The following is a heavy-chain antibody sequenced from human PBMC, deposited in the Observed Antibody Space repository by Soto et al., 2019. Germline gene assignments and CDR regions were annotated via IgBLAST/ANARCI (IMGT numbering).Heavy chain of an antibody. D-gene: IGHD7-27*01. V-gene: IGHV3-30*18. CDR3: AKWGLSGHGMDV. CDR2: TSYDGSKK. J-gene: IGHJ6*02. Sequence: QVQLVESGGGVVQPGRSLRLSCAASGYIFSNYGMHWVRQAPGKGLEGVAVTSYDGSKKYYADSVKGRFTISKDNSKNTVYLQMNSLRIEDTAVYYCAKWGLSGHGMDVWGQGTTVRLL. CDR1: GYIFSNYG.